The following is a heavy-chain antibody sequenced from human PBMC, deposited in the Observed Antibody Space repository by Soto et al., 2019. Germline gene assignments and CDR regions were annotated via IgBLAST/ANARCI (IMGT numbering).Heavy chain of an antibody. CDR2: SSSSRCYT. CDR1: GFTFSDYY. V-gene: IGHV3-11*06. CDR3: AKEYGRLDY. Sequence: PDWSLRLSCENCGFTFSDYYMRWIRQAPGKGLECVSYSSSSRCYTNYADSVKGRFTISRDNAKNSLYLQMNSLRAEDTAVYYCAKEYGRLDYWGQGTLVTVSS. D-gene: IGHD4-17*01. J-gene: IGHJ4*02.